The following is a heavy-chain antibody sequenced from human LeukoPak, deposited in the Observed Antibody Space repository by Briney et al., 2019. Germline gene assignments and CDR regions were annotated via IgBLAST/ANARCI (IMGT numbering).Heavy chain of an antibody. Sequence: SSTLSPTCTSAGGFISSDYWRCSRQPPGELQEWIGFIYYGGSTYYNPSVKSRVTISVDTSKNQFSLKLSSVTAADTAVYYCESRATAMFGYYFDYWGQGTLVTDSS. V-gene: IGHV4-59*08. CDR2: IYYGGST. D-gene: IGHD3-10*02. CDR3: ESRATAMFGYYFDY. CDR1: GGFISSDY. J-gene: IGHJ4*02.